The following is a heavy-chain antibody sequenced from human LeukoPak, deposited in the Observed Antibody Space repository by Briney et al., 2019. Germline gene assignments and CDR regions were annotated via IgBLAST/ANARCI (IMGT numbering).Heavy chain of an antibody. V-gene: IGHV3-30*18. CDR3: AKRRSTSCYDP. J-gene: IGHJ5*02. D-gene: IGHD2-2*01. CDR1: GFTFSDYG. CDR2: ISYDGNNE. Sequence: GGSLRLSCAASGFTFSDYGMHWVRQAPGKGLEWVAVISYDGNNEYYADSVKGRFSISRDNSKDTLYLQMNSLRPEDTAVYYCAKRRSTSCYDPWGQGTLVTVSS.